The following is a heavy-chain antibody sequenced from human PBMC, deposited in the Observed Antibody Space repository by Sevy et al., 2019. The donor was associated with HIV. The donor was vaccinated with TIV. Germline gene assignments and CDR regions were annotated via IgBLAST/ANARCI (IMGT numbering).Heavy chain of an antibody. D-gene: IGHD3-3*01. CDR2: IYYSGST. CDR1: AGSISSYY. CDR3: ARVTRSYYGMDV. J-gene: IGHJ6*02. V-gene: IGHV4-59*01. Sequence: SDTLSLTCTVSAGSISSYYWSWIRQPPGKGLEWIGYIYYSGSTNYNPSLKSRVTISVDTSKNQFSLKLSSVTAADTAVYYCARVTRSYYGMDVWGQGTTVTVSS.